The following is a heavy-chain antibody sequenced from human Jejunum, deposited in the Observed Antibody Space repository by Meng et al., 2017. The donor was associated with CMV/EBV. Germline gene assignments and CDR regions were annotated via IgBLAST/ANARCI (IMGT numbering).Heavy chain of an antibody. V-gene: IGHV3-74*01. CDR1: AFSFNDYG. D-gene: IGHD1-14*01. Sequence: CAASAFSFNDYGMHWVRQPPGRGLVWLSRIGKDGGDISYADSVKGRFTVSRDDARNIIYLQMNNLRDEDTAVYYCARDTPHNAFDPWGQGALVTVSS. CDR2: IGKDGGDI. J-gene: IGHJ5*02. CDR3: ARDTPHNAFDP.